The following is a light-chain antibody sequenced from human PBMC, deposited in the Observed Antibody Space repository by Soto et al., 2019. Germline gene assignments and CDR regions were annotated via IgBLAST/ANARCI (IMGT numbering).Light chain of an antibody. J-gene: IGKJ2*01. Sequence: EIVLTQSPATLSLSPGERATLSCRASQSVSSYLAWYQQKPGQTPRLLIYDASNMATGIPARFSGSGSGTDFTLTISSLEPEDFAVYYCQQRNSWPRTFGQGTKLEIK. CDR3: QQRNSWPRT. V-gene: IGKV3-11*01. CDR1: QSVSSY. CDR2: DAS.